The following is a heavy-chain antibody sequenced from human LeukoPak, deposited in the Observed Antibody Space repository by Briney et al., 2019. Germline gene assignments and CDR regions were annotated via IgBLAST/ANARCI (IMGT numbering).Heavy chain of an antibody. CDR3: ASYDSGVNWFDP. Sequence: GASVKVSCKASGYTFTSYYMHWVRQAPGQGLEWMGIINPSGGSTSYAQKFQGRVTVTRDMSTSTVYMELSRLRSDDTAVYYCASYDSGVNWFDPWGQGTLVTVSS. CDR1: GYTFTSYY. D-gene: IGHD3-22*01. CDR2: INPSGGST. J-gene: IGHJ5*02. V-gene: IGHV1-46*01.